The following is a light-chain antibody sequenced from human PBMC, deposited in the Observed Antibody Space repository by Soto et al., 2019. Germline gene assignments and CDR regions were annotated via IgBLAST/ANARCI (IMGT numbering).Light chain of an antibody. CDR2: SSN. CDR1: TSNIGYNP. J-gene: IGLJ2*01. Sequence: QAVVTQPPSASGTPGQSVTISCSGTTSNIGYNPVSWYQELPGTAPKLLMYSSNKRPSGVPDRFSGSKSGTSASLAISGLQSEDEADYYCASWDDSLNGPVFGGGAKVTVL. V-gene: IGLV1-44*01. CDR3: ASWDDSLNGPV.